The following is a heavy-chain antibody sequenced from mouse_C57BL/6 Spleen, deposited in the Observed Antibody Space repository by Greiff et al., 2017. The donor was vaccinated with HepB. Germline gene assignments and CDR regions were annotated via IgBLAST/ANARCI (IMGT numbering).Heavy chain of an antibody. V-gene: IGHV5-9-1*02. J-gene: IGHJ4*01. D-gene: IGHD2-3*01. CDR3: TRANDAPYYYAMDY. CDR2: ISSGGDYI. CDR1: GFTFSSYA. Sequence: EVKLVESGEGLVKPGGSLKLSCAASGFTFSSYAMSWVRQTPEKRLEWVAYISSGGDYIYYADTVKGRFTISRDNARNTLYLQMSSLKSEDTAMYYCTRANDAPYYYAMDYWGQGTSVTVSS.